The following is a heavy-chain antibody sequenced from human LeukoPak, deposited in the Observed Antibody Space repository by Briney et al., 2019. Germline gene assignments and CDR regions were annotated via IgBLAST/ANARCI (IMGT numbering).Heavy chain of an antibody. D-gene: IGHD4/OR15-4a*01. CDR3: VRDLLGSGATTAYLHH. CDR2: ISRRSRHV. V-gene: IGHV3-21*01. J-gene: IGHJ1*01. CDR1: GVTFSDYS. Sequence: GGSLRLSCTASGVTFSDYSMNWVRQAPGKGLEWVSSISRRSRHVYYAGSVKDRFTISRDNAKNSLYLQMNSLRAEDMAVYFCVRDLLGSGATTAYLHHWGQGTLVTVSS.